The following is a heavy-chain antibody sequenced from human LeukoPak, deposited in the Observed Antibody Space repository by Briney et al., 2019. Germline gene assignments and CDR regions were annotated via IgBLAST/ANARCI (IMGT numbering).Heavy chain of an antibody. Sequence: ASVKVSCKASGYTFTGYYMHWVRQAPGQGLERMGWINPNSGGTNYAQKFRGRVTMTRDTSISTAYMELSRLRSDDTAVYYCAREYYDFWSGYYTGYFDYWGQGTLVTVSS. D-gene: IGHD3-3*01. CDR3: AREYYDFWSGYYTGYFDY. J-gene: IGHJ4*02. CDR1: GYTFTGYY. V-gene: IGHV1-2*02. CDR2: INPNSGGT.